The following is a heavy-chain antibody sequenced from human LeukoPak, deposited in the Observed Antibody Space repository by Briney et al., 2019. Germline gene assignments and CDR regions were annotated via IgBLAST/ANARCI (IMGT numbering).Heavy chain of an antibody. CDR1: GFTFSNYA. CDR3: ARLGPWYYFDY. Sequence: GGSLRLSCAASGFTFSNYAMHWVRQAPGKGLEWVTVISYDGSNKYYADSVKGRFTISRDNSKNTLYLQMNTLRAEDTAVYYCARLGPWYYFDYWGQGTLVTVSS. V-gene: IGHV3-30*14. D-gene: IGHD6-25*01. J-gene: IGHJ4*02. CDR2: ISYDGSNK.